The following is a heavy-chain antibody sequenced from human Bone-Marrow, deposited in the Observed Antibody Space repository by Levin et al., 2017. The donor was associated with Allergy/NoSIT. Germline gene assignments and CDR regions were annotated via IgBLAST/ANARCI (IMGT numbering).Heavy chain of an antibody. CDR3: AGSTQYSGYEGGDAFDI. CDR1: GGTFSNHA. D-gene: IGHD5-12*01. V-gene: IGHV1-69*06. CDR2: IIPVFGTI. J-gene: IGHJ3*02. Sequence: SVKVSCKASGGTFSNHAISWVRQAPGQGLEWMGGIIPVFGTINYAQKFQGRVTITADKSTSTAYMELSSLRSEDTAVYFCAGSTQYSGYEGGDAFDIWGQGTMVTVSS.